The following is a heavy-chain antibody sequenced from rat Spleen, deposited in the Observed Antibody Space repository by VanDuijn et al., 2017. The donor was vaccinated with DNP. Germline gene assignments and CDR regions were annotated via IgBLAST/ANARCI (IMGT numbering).Heavy chain of an antibody. V-gene: IGHV5-25*01. J-gene: IGHJ2*01. Sequence: EVQLVESGGGLVQPGRSMKLSCAASGFTFSDYYMAWVRQAPTKGLEWVGTISTSGGSTYYRDSVKGRFTISRDNGENTVYLQMNSLRSEDTATYYCVKANNWDYWGQGVMVTVSS. CDR3: VKANNWDY. CDR2: ISTSGGST. CDR1: GFTFSDYY. D-gene: IGHD5-1*01.